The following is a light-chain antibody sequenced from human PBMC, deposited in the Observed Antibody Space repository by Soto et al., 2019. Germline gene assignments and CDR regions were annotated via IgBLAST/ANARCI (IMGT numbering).Light chain of an antibody. CDR3: QQYNNWPFT. Sequence: IQMTQSPSSLSASVGDRVTITCRASQSISSYLNWYQQKPGKAPKLLIYKASNLESGVPSRFSGSGSGTEFTLTISSLQADDFAVYYCQQYNNWPFTFGQGTRLEI. J-gene: IGKJ5*01. CDR1: QSISSY. CDR2: KAS. V-gene: IGKV1-5*03.